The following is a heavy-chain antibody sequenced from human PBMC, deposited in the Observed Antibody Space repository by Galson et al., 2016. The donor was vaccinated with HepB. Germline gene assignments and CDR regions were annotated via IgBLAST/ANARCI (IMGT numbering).Heavy chain of an antibody. D-gene: IGHD5-24*01. V-gene: IGHV4-59*08. Sequence: SETLSLTCTVSGGSISNYYWSWIRQPPGKGLEWIGYIFSSGSTNYNPSLKSRVTKSVDTSKNQFSLKLSSVTAADTAVYYCARHFILPGYNYLDAFDIWGQGTMVTVSS. CDR1: GGSISNYY. CDR3: ARHFILPGYNYLDAFDI. J-gene: IGHJ3*02. CDR2: IFSSGST.